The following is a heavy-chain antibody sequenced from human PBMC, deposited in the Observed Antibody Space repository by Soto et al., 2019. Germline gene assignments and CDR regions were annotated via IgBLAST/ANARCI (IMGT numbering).Heavy chain of an antibody. D-gene: IGHD2-21*02. J-gene: IGHJ4*02. CDR1: GFTFSHYT. Sequence: GSLRLSCVASGFTFSHYTLNWVRRAPGKGLEWVSTISDRPTGHTHYAESVRGRFTISRDDSRDTVFLQMDSLRAEDTAVYYCTTRMTAHFDYWGQGVLVTVSS. CDR3: TTRMTAHFDY. V-gene: IGHV3-23*01. CDR2: ISDRPTGHT.